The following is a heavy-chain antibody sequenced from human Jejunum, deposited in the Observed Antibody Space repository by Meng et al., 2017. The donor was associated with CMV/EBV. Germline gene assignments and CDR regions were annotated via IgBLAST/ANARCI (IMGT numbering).Heavy chain of an antibody. Sequence: VKMYQSGSELKHPCASLKGSCRPSGYNFTRYAIHWVRQAPGQVPDWMGWIDPNTGNPTDDQGFTGRFVFSLDPSVSTAYLQINSLRADDTAVYYCAREADGATFDDWGQGTLVTGSS. V-gene: IGHV7-4-1*02. J-gene: IGHJ4*02. CDR1: GYNFTRYA. CDR3: AREADGATFDD. D-gene: IGHD1-26*01. CDR2: IDPNTGNP.